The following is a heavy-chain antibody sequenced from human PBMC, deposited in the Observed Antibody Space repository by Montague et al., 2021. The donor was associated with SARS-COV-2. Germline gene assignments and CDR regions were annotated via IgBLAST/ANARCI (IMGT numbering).Heavy chain of an antibody. CDR1: GGSLPSRTYS. CDR2: RYKNGST. J-gene: IGHJ5*02. D-gene: IGHD3-22*01. V-gene: IGHV4-39*01. CDR3: AKKKYYYDSGALYGWFDP. Sequence: SETLSLTCTVSGGSLPSRTYSWGGIARPRGKGRGWIGNRYKNGSTHSNRSPKSRATMSVDSSKNQFSLKLSSVTAADTAVYFCAKKKYYYDSGALYGWFDPWGQGALVTVSS.